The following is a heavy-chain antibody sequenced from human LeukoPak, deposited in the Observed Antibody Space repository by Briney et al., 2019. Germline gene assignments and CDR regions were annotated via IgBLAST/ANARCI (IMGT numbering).Heavy chain of an antibody. CDR3: ARDLSGATKYEY. CDR1: GGTFSSYA. V-gene: IGHV1-18*01. D-gene: IGHD1-26*01. Sequence: ASVKVSCKASGGTFSSYAISWVRRAPGQGLEWMGWISTYTGNTNYAQKVQGRVTMTTDTSTSTAYMELRSLTSDDTAVYYCARDLSGATKYEYWGQGTLVTVSS. CDR2: ISTYTGNT. J-gene: IGHJ4*02.